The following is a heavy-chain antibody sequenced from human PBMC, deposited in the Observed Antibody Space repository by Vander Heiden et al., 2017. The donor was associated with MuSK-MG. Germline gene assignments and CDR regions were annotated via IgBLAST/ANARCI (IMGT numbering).Heavy chain of an antibody. CDR1: GFTFSSYS. CDR3: ARDLPYYYDSSGYPDY. D-gene: IGHD3-22*01. CDR2: ISSSSSYI. Sequence: EVQLVESGGGLVKPGVSLRLSCAASGFTFSSYSMNWVRQAPGKGLEWVSSISSSSSYIYYADSVKGRFTISRDNAKNSLYLQMNSLRAEDTAVYYCARDLPYYYDSSGYPDYWGQGTLVTVSS. V-gene: IGHV3-21*01. J-gene: IGHJ4*02.